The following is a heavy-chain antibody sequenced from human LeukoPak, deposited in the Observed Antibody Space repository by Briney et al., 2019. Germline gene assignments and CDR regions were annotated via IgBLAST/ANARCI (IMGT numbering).Heavy chain of an antibody. CDR3: ARVRGGRSWYYYGMDV. CDR2: ISYDGDNE. CDR1: GFTFSNFA. D-gene: IGHD3-16*01. V-gene: IGHV3-30-3*01. Sequence: PGGSLRLSCAASGFTFSNFAMHWVRQAPGKGLEWVAVISYDGDNEYYADSVKGQFTISRDNSKDRLYLQMNSLRPEDTAMYYCARVRGGRSWYYYGMDVGGRGTTVTVSS. J-gene: IGHJ6*02.